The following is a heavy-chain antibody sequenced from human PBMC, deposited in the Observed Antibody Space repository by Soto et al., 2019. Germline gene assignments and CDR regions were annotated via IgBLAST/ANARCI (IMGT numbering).Heavy chain of an antibody. CDR1: GFTFSSYA. D-gene: IGHD1-1*01. CDR3: AKGRGQNWNFDY. J-gene: IGHJ4*02. CDR2: ISGIGCTA. V-gene: IGHV3-23*01. Sequence: EVQLLESGGGSVQPGGSLRLSCAASGFTFSSYAMHWVRRPPGKGLEWVSSISGIGCTAYYADSVKGRFSISRDSLVNTLYLQMNSLRAEDTAVYYCAKGRGQNWNFDYWGKGTLVTVSP.